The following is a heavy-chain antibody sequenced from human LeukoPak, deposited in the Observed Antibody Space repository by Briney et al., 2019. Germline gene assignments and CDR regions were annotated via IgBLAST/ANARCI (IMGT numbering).Heavy chain of an antibody. Sequence: PGGSLRLSGAASGFTFSNAWMSWVRQAPGKGLEGVSSISSSSSYIYYADSVKGRFTISRDNAKTSLYLQMDSLRAEDTAVYYCARGDTYYGSGSYPSDIDYWGQGTLVTVSS. D-gene: IGHD3-10*01. CDR3: ARGDTYYGSGSYPSDIDY. CDR2: ISSSSSYI. J-gene: IGHJ4*02. CDR1: GFTFSNAW. V-gene: IGHV3-21*01.